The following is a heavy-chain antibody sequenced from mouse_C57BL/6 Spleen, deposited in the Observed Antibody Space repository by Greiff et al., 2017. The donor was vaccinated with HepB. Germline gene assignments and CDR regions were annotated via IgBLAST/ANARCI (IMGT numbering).Heavy chain of an antibody. CDR2: ISSGSSTI. CDR1: GFTFSDYG. J-gene: IGHJ2*01. Sequence: EVMLVESGGGLVKPGGSLQLSCAASGFTFSDYGMHWVRQAPEKGLEWVAYISSGSSTIYYADTVKGRFTISRDNAKNTLFLQMTSLRSEDTAMYYCARRDYGSSYLFFDYWGQGTTLTVSS. CDR3: ARRDYGSSYLFFDY. V-gene: IGHV5-17*01. D-gene: IGHD1-1*01.